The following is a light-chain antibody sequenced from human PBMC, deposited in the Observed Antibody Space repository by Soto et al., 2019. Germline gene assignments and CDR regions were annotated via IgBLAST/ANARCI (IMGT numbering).Light chain of an antibody. J-gene: IGKJ2*01. V-gene: IGKV1-5*03. CDR2: KAS. Sequence: DIQMTQSPSTLSASVGDRVTITCRASQSISSWLAWYQQKPEKAPKLLIFKASSLQSGVPSRFSASGSGTEFTLTISGLQPDDFATYYCQQYSSYSPYTFGQGPQVEIK. CDR1: QSISSW. CDR3: QQYSSYSPYT.